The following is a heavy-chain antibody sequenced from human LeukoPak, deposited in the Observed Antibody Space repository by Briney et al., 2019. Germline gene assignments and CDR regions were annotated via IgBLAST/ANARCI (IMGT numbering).Heavy chain of an antibody. J-gene: IGHJ4*02. V-gene: IGHV1-24*01. D-gene: IGHD1-20*01. CDR3: ATSHPPKRYNWSPTSFDY. CDR2: FDPEDGET. Sequence: ASVKVSCKVSGYTLTELSMHWVRQAPGKGLEWMGGFDPEDGETIYAQKFQGRVTMTEDTSTDTAYMELSSLRSEDTAVYYCATSHPPKRYNWSPTSFDYWGQGTLVTVSS. CDR1: GYTLTELS.